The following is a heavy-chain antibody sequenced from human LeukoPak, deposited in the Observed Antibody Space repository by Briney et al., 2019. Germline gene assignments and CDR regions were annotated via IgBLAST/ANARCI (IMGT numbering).Heavy chain of an antibody. CDR1: GFTLSNFA. Sequence: GGSLRLSCAASGFTLSNFAMNWVRQAPGKGLEWVSTVSLSPYDSYYADSVEGRFTISRDNSKNTLYLQTNSLRAEDTAVYFCAKSDYHINTWYTAFIDFWGQGTRVTVSS. D-gene: IGHD6-13*01. CDR3: AKSDYHINTWYTAFIDF. V-gene: IGHV3-23*01. J-gene: IGHJ4*02. CDR2: VSLSPYDS.